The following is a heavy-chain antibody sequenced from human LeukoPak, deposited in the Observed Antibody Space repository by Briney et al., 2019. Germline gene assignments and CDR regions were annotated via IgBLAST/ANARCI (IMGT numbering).Heavy chain of an antibody. V-gene: IGHV3-30-3*01. CDR2: ISYDGSNK. Sequence: PGGSLRLSCAASGFTFSSYAIFWVRQAPGKGLEWVAIISYDGSNKYYADSVKGRFTISRDNSKHMLYLQMNSLRSEDTAVYYCARGPSSYYESSGYSYYFDFWGQGTLVTVSS. J-gene: IGHJ4*02. CDR1: GFTFSSYA. CDR3: ARGPSSYYESSGYSYYFDF. D-gene: IGHD3-22*01.